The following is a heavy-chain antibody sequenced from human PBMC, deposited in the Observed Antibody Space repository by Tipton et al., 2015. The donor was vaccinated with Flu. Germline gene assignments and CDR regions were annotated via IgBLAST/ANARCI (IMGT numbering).Heavy chain of an antibody. CDR1: GGFITSGSYY. Sequence: TLSLTCSISGGFITSGSYYWSWIRQSAGKGLEWIGYIYYSGSTNYNPSLKGRVTISVDTSKNQFSLKLSSVTAADTAVYYCARDDSGFNDYWGPGTLVTVSS. D-gene: IGHD3-22*01. CDR3: ARDDSGFNDY. V-gene: IGHV4-61*10. J-gene: IGHJ4*02. CDR2: IYYSGST.